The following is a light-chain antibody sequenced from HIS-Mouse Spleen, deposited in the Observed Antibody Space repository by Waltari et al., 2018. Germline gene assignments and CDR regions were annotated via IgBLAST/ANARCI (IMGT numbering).Light chain of an antibody. Sequence: SYELTQSPSVSVSPGQTARITCSGDALPNKCAYWYQQKSGQAPVLVIYEDSKRPSGIPERFSGSSSGTMATLTISGAQVEDEADYYCYSTDSSGNHRVFGGGTKLTVL. CDR1: ALPNKC. CDR3: YSTDSSGNHRV. CDR2: EDS. J-gene: IGLJ2*01. V-gene: IGLV3-10*01.